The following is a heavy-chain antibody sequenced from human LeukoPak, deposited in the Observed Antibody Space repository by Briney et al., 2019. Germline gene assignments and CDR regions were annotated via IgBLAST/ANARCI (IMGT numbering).Heavy chain of an antibody. CDR2: IKQDGSEK. D-gene: IGHD6-19*01. CDR1: GFTFSSYW. CDR3: ARENSSGWSVDY. Sequence: GGSPRLSVAASGFTFSSYWMSWVGQAPGKGLEWVANIKQDGSEKYYVDSVKGRFTISRDNAKNSLYLQMNSLRAEDTAVYYCARENSSGWSVDYWGQGTLVTVSS. J-gene: IGHJ4*02. V-gene: IGHV3-7*01.